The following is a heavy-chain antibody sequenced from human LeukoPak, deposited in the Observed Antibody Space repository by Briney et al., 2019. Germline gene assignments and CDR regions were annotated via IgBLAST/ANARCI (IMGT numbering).Heavy chain of an antibody. CDR1: GFTFSSYA. J-gene: IGHJ1*01. V-gene: IGHV3-23*01. CDR2: MSGSGGST. CDR3: TKEIYGDSTGGRFQH. D-gene: IGHD4-17*01. Sequence: GGSLRLSCAASGFTFSSYAMSWVRQAPGKGLEWVSVMSGSGGSTYYADSVKGRFTISRDNSKKTLYLQMNSLRAEDTAVYYCTKEIYGDSTGGRFQHWGQGTLVTVSS.